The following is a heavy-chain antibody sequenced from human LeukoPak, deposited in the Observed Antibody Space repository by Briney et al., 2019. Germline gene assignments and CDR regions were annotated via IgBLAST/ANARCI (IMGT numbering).Heavy chain of an antibody. J-gene: IGHJ4*02. CDR2: IYYSGST. CDR3: ARDSEYKYGFAY. CDR1: GGSMCGYY. Sequence: TSETLSLTCTVSGGSMCGYYWTWIRQPPGKGLEWIGYIYYSGSTNYNPSLKSRVTISVGTSKNQFSLKLNSVTAADTAVYYCARDSEYKYGFAYWGQGTLVTVSS. D-gene: IGHD5-18*01. V-gene: IGHV4-59*01.